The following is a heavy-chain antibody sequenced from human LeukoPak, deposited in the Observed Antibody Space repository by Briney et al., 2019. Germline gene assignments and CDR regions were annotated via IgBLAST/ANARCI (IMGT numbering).Heavy chain of an antibody. CDR2: IYTSGST. J-gene: IGHJ3*02. CDR3: ARGGAVDGRNAFDI. Sequence: PSETLSLTCSVSGDSIDTYYWSWIRQPAGKGLEWIGRIYTSGSTNYNPSLKSRVTISLDKSKNQFSLNLSSMTAADTALYYCARGGAVDGRNAFDIWGQGTMVTVSS. V-gene: IGHV4-4*07. D-gene: IGHD6-19*01. CDR1: GDSIDTYY.